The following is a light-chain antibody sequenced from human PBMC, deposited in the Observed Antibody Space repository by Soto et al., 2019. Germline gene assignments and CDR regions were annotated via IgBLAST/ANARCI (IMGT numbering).Light chain of an antibody. CDR1: QSVSSN. Sequence: EIVMTQSPATLSVSPGERVTLSCRASQSVSSNLAWYQQKPGQAPRLLIYGASTRATGIPARFSGSGSGTEFTLTISSLQSEDFAVYYCQQYNNWPGALTFGGGTKVEIK. CDR3: QQYNNWPGALT. CDR2: GAS. J-gene: IGKJ4*01. V-gene: IGKV3-15*01.